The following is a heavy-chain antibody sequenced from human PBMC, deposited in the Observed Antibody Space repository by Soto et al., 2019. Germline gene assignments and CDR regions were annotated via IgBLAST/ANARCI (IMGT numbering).Heavy chain of an antibody. V-gene: IGHV3-11*04. J-gene: IGHJ4*02. CDR1: GFTLSDYY. CDR2: ISISGTTI. CDR3: ARDLNYGLFDY. Sequence: PGGSLKLSCAASGFTLSDYYMTWNRQAPGKGLDWVSDISISGTTIHYADSLKGRFTISRDNAKNSLYLQMNSLRAEDTAVYYCARDLNYGLFDYWGQGTLVTVSS. D-gene: IGHD4-17*01.